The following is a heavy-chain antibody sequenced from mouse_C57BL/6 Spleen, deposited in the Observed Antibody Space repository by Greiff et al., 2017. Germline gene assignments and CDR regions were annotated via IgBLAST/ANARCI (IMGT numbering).Heavy chain of an antibody. Sequence: QVQLQQSGAELVKPGASVKLSCKASGYTFTSYWMHWVKQRPGQGLEWIGMIHPNSGSTNYNEKFKSKATLTVDKSSSTAYMQLSSLTSEDSAVYYCARSPFTTVVGWGQGTTLTVSS. CDR3: ARSPFTTVVG. J-gene: IGHJ2*01. V-gene: IGHV1-64*01. D-gene: IGHD1-1*01. CDR2: IHPNSGST. CDR1: GYTFTSYW.